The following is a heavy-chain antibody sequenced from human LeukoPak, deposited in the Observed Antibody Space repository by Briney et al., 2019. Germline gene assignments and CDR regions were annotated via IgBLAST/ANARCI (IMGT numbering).Heavy chain of an antibody. V-gene: IGHV1-69*04. CDR1: GGAFSSYA. D-gene: IGHD6-13*01. CDR2: IIPILGIA. CDR3: ASPGYSSSWLVFDY. J-gene: IGHJ4*02. Sequence: SVKVSCKASGGAFSSYAISWVRQAPGQGLEWMGRIIPILGIANYAQKFQGRVTITADKSTSTAYMELSSLRSEDTAVYYCASPGYSSSWLVFDYWGQGTLVTVSS.